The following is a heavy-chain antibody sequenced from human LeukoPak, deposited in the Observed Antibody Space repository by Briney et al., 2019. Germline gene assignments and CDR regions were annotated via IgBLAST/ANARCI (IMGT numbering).Heavy chain of an antibody. V-gene: IGHV3-30*18. CDR2: ISNDGSKK. J-gene: IGHJ4*02. CDR3: AKARYSYSFEYSDC. D-gene: IGHD5-18*01. Sequence: GGSLRLSCAASGFTFSSYGMHWVRQAPGKGLDWVAVISNDGSKKYYADSVKGRFTISRDNSKNTLSLQVSSLRTEDTAVYYCAKARYSYSFEYSDCGGQGTLVTVSS. CDR1: GFTFSSYG.